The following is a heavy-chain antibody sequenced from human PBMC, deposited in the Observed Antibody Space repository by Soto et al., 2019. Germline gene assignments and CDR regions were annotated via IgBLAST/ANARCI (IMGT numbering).Heavy chain of an antibody. Sequence: QVTLKESGPVLVKPTETLTLTCTVSGFSLSKARMGVSWIRQPPGKALEWLAHIFWNDERSYNTSLKNRLTSSRYTSKSQVVLTMTNVDPVDTGTYFCARALREGLPIYYFDSWGQGTLVTVSS. V-gene: IGHV2-26*01. CDR3: ARALREGLPIYYFDS. D-gene: IGHD1-26*01. CDR2: IFWNDER. CDR1: GFSLSKARMG. J-gene: IGHJ4*02.